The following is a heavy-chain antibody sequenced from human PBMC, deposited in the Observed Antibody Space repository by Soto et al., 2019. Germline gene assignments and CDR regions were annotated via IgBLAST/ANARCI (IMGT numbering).Heavy chain of an antibody. CDR3: ARHSPSLTGYYIDV. Sequence: QVQLQESGPGLVKPSETLSLTCTVSGGSISSYYWSWIRQHPGKALEWIGYIYYSGSTNYNPSLKRRVTMSVDTSKNQFFLKLSSVTAADTAVYYCARHSPSLTGYYIDVWGQGTTVTVSS. J-gene: IGHJ6*01. D-gene: IGHD3-9*01. V-gene: IGHV4-59*08. CDR2: IYYSGST. CDR1: GGSISSYY.